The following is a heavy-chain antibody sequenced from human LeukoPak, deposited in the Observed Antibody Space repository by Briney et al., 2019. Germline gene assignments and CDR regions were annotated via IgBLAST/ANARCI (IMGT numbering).Heavy chain of an antibody. CDR3: ARDERLLSFLK. D-gene: IGHD3-3*01. V-gene: IGHV3-23*01. Sequence: GGSLRLSCAASGFFVSTNYMSWVRQAPGKGLEWVSAISGSGSYTDYADSVKGRFTISRDNSKNTLYLQMNSLRAEDTAIYYCARDERLLSFLKWGQGTLVTVSS. CDR2: ISGSGSYT. J-gene: IGHJ4*02. CDR1: GFFVSTNY.